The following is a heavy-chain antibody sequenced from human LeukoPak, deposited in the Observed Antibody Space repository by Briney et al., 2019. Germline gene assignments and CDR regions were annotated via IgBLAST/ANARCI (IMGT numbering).Heavy chain of an antibody. CDR2: ISYDGSNK. D-gene: IGHD3-22*01. J-gene: IGHJ4*02. CDR1: GFTFSSYA. V-gene: IGHV3-30-3*01. CDR3: ARDSTGYDSSGYYSTFDY. Sequence: GRSLRLSCAASGFTFSSYAMHWVRQAPGKGLEGVAVISYDGSNKYYADSVKGRFTISRDNSKNTLYMEMNSLTAEDTAVYYCARDSTGYDSSGYYSTFDYWGQGTLVTVSS.